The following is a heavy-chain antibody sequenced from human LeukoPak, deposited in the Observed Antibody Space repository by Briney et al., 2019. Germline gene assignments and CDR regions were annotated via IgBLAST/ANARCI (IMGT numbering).Heavy chain of an antibody. CDR1: GYTFTSYG. V-gene: IGHV1-3*01. CDR3: AKEWLVAFDY. D-gene: IGHD6-19*01. Sequence: ASVKVSCKASGYTFTSYGISWVRQAPGQRLEWMGWINAGNGNTKYSQKFQGRVTIARDTSASTAYMELSSLRSEDTAVYYCAKEWLVAFDYWGQGTLVTVSS. J-gene: IGHJ4*02. CDR2: INAGNGNT.